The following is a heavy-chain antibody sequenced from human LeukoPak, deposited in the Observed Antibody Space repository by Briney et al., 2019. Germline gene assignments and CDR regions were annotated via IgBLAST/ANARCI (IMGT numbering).Heavy chain of an antibody. D-gene: IGHD2-15*01. J-gene: IGHJ3*02. CDR1: GFTFSSYA. CDR3: AKESLVVVAVPDAFDI. V-gene: IGHV3-23*01. CDR2: ISGSGGST. Sequence: PGGSLRLSCAASGFTFSSYAMSWVRQAPGRGLGWVSAISGSGGSTYYADPVKGRFTISRDNSKNTLYLQMNSLRAEDTAVYYCAKESLVVVAVPDAFDIWGQGTMVTVSS.